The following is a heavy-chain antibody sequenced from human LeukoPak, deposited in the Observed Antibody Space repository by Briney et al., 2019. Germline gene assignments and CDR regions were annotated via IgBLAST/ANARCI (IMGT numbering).Heavy chain of an antibody. Sequence: PSETLSLTCTVSGGSISSGSYYWSWVRQAPGKGLEWVSVIYSGGSTYYADSVKGRFTVSRDNSKNTLYLHMDSLRTEDTAVYYCAKVPHSWGLFDSWGQGTLVTVSS. CDR2: IYSGGST. CDR3: AKVPHSWGLFDS. D-gene: IGHD3-16*01. V-gene: IGHV3-66*02. CDR1: GGSISSGSYY. J-gene: IGHJ4*02.